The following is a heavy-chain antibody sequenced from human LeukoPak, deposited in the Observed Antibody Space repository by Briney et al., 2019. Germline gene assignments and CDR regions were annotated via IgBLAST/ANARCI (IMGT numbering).Heavy chain of an antibody. V-gene: IGHV1-18*01. D-gene: IGHD5-18*01. CDR3: ARVSLAYSYGLNGFDP. Sequence: ASVKVSCKASDNTFTSYGFILVRQAPGQGLEWMGWISAYNGNTNYAQKIQGTVTMTTDTSTNTDSMELTSLRSDDTAVYYCARVSLAYSYGLNGFDPWGQGTLVTVSS. CDR2: ISAYNGNT. J-gene: IGHJ5*02. CDR1: DNTFTSYG.